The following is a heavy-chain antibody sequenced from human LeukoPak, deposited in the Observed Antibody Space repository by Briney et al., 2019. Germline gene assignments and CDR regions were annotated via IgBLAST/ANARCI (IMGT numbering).Heavy chain of an antibody. D-gene: IGHD5-12*01. Sequence: GASVKVSCKASGYTLTSYYMHWVRQAPGQGLEWMGITNPSGGSTSYAQKFQGRVTMTRDTSTSTVYMELSSLRSEDTAVYYCARDPGSGYDIVDYWGQGTLVTVSS. CDR3: ARDPGSGYDIVDY. J-gene: IGHJ4*02. V-gene: IGHV1-46*01. CDR1: GYTLTSYY. CDR2: TNPSGGST.